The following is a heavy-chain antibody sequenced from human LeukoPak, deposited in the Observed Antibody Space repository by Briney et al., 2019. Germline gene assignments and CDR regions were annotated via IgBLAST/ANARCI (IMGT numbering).Heavy chain of an antibody. Sequence: SETLSLTCSVSGGSISSYYWSWIRQPPGKGLEWIGYIYYTGSTNYNPSLKSRVTISADTSKNQVSLTLSSVTAADTAVYYCARHPELYFFDYWGQGTLVTVSS. J-gene: IGHJ4*02. CDR2: IYYTGST. CDR1: GGSISSYY. V-gene: IGHV4-59*08. D-gene: IGHD3-10*01. CDR3: ARHPELYFFDY.